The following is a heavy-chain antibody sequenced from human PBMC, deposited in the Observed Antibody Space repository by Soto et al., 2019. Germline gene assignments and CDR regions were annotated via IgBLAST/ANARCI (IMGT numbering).Heavy chain of an antibody. CDR1: GYRFTSYW. J-gene: IGHJ4*02. D-gene: IGHD3-22*01. Sequence: GESLKISWKGSGYRFTSYWIVLVRQLTGKGLEWMGIIYPGDSDTRYSPSCQGQVTISADKSISTAYLQWSSLKASDTAMYYCARLNYYDSSGYNDYWGQGALVTVSS. CDR3: ARLNYYDSSGYNDY. CDR2: IYPGDSDT. V-gene: IGHV5-51*01.